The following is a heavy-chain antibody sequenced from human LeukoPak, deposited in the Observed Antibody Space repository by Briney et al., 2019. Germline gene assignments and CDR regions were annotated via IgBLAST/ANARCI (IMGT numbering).Heavy chain of an antibody. CDR3: ARDLGSTYGWFDF. V-gene: IGHV4-59*01. Sequence: SETLSLTCAVSGASLSSNYWTWIRQPPGKGLEWIGYIYYSRSTKYNPSLKSRVTMSVDTSKNQLSLKLTSVTAADTAVYYCARDLGSTYGWFDFWGQGTLVTVSS. D-gene: IGHD4-11*01. CDR1: GASLSSNY. J-gene: IGHJ5*01. CDR2: IYYSRST.